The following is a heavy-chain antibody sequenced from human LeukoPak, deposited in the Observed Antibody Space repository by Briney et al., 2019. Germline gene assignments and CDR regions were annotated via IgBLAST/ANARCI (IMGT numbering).Heavy chain of an antibody. CDR2: ISAYNGNT. D-gene: IGHD2-15*01. J-gene: IGHJ4*02. Sequence: GASVKVSCKASGYTFTSYGISWVRQAPGQGLEWMGWISAYNGNTIYAQKLQGRVTMTTDTSTSTAYMELRSLRSDDTAVYYCARHDGYCSGGSRYGYFDYWGQGTLVTVSS. CDR1: GYTFTSYG. CDR3: ARHDGYCSGGSRYGYFDY. V-gene: IGHV1-18*01.